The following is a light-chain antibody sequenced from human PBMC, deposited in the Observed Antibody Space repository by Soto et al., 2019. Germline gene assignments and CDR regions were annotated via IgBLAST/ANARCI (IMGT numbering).Light chain of an antibody. J-gene: IGLJ1*01. CDR2: EVT. CDR1: SSDVGSYNL. Sequence: QSVLTQPASVSGSPGQSITISCTGTSSDVGSYNLVPWYQQHPGKAPKLMISEVTKRPSGVSNRFSGSKSGNTASLTISGLQAEDQADYFCCSYAGTSTPYVFGTGTKSPS. CDR3: CSYAGTSTPYV. V-gene: IGLV2-23*02.